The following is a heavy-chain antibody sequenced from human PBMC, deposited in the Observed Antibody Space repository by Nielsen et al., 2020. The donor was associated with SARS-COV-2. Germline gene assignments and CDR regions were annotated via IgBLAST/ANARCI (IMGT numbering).Heavy chain of an antibody. CDR1: GFTFSSYA. D-gene: IGHD6-19*01. Sequence: GESLKISCAASGFTFSSYAMSWVRQAPGKGLEWVSALSGSGGSTYNADSVKGRFTISRDNAKKSLYLQMNSLRAEDTAVYYCAREGAVAGFDYWGQGTLVTVSS. V-gene: IGHV3-23*01. CDR2: LSGSGGST. J-gene: IGHJ4*02. CDR3: AREGAVAGFDY.